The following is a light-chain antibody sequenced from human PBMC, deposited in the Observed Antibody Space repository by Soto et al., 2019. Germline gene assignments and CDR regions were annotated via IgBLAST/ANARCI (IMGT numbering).Light chain of an antibody. Sequence: DIQMTQSPSTLSASVGDRGAITCRASQIISTYLSWYLVKPGKAPKLLIYDASSLESGVPSRFSGSGSGTEFTLTISSLQPDDFATYYCQQYNSYSWTFGQGTKVDI. CDR1: QIISTY. CDR3: QQYNSYSWT. CDR2: DAS. J-gene: IGKJ1*01. V-gene: IGKV1-5*01.